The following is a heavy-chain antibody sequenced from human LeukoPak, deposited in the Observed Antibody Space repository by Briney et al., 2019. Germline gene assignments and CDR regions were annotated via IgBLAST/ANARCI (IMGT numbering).Heavy chain of an antibody. CDR2: ISSSGSTI. CDR1: GFTFSDYY. D-gene: IGHD3-22*01. V-gene: IGHV3-11*01. J-gene: IGHJ4*02. Sequence: GGSLRLSCAASGFTFSDYYMSRIRQAPGKGLEWVSYISSSGSTIYYADSVKGRFTISRDNAKNSLYLQMNSLRAEDTAVYYCARARRSLTRYYYDSSGYYTDYWGQGTLVTVSS. CDR3: ARARRSLTRYYYDSSGYYTDY.